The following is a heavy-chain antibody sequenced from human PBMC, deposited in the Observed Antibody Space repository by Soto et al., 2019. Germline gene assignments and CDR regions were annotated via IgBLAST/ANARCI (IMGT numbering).Heavy chain of an antibody. Sequence: QVQLVQSGAEVKKPGASVNVSCKASGYTFTSYGISWVRQAPGQGLEWMGGISAYNGNTNYAQKLQGRVTMTTDTPTSTAYMELRSLRSDDTAVYYCARGGSGDDSSGFTHFDYWGQGTLVTVSS. D-gene: IGHD3-22*01. CDR2: ISAYNGNT. V-gene: IGHV1-18*01. CDR1: GYTFTSYG. CDR3: ARGGSGDDSSGFTHFDY. J-gene: IGHJ4*02.